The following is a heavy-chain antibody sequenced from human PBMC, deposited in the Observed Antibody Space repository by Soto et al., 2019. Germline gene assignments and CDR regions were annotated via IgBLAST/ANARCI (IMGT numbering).Heavy chain of an antibody. CDR1: GFTFSSYA. V-gene: IGHV3-30-3*01. CDR3: ARDNLWSGYYVHYGMDV. D-gene: IGHD3-3*01. J-gene: IGHJ6*02. Sequence: SLRLSCAASGFTFSSYAMHWVRQAPGKGLEWVAVISYDGSNKYYADSVKGRFTISRDNSKNTLYLQMNSLRAEDTAVYYCARDNLWSGYYVHYGMDVWGQGTTVTVSS. CDR2: ISYDGSNK.